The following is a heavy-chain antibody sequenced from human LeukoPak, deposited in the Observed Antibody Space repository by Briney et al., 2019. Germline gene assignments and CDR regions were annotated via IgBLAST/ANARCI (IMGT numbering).Heavy chain of an antibody. V-gene: IGHV4-59*01. J-gene: IGHJ4*02. CDR2: IYYSGST. D-gene: IGHD3-3*01. CDR3: ARGIRFLPYYFDY. CDR1: GGSISSYY. Sequence: SETLSLTCTVSGGSISSYYWSWIRQPPGKGLEWIGYIYYSGSTNYNPSLKSRVNISVDTSKNQFSLKLSSVTAADTAVYYCARGIRFLPYYFDYWGQGTLVTVSS.